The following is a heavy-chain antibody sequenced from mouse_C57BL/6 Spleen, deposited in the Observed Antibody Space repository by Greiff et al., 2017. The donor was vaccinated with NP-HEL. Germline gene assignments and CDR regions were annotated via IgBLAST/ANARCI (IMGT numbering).Heavy chain of an antibody. J-gene: IGHJ2*01. CDR1: GYTFTSYW. D-gene: IGHD3-3*01. CDR2: IYPNSGST. V-gene: IGHV1-64*01. Sequence: VQLQQPGAELVKPGASVKLSCKASGYTFTSYWMHWVKQRPGQGLEWIGMIYPNSGSTNYNEKFKSKATLTVDKSSSTAYMQLSSLTSEDSAVYYCARSKGPRNYFDYWGQGTTLTVSS. CDR3: ARSKGPRNYFDY.